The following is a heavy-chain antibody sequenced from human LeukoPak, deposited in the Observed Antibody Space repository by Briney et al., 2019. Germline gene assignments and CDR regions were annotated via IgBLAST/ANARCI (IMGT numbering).Heavy chain of an antibody. CDR3: AKDIVVAGYYGMDV. CDR2: IRTNGGST. V-gene: IGHV3-23*01. Sequence: PGGSLRLSCAASGFTFSNYAMSWVRQAPGKGLEWVSSIRTNGGSTYYADSVKGRFTISRDNSRNRLYLQMNSLRAEDTAAYYCAKDIVVAGYYGMDVWGQGTTVTVSS. D-gene: IGHD2-21*01. CDR1: GFTFSNYA. J-gene: IGHJ6*02.